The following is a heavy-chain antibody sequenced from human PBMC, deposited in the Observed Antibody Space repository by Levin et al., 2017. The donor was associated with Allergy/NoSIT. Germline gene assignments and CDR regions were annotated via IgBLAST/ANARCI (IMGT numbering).Heavy chain of an antibody. CDR3: ARDGAVDFYDILTGYLPTKPYYFDY. J-gene: IGHJ4*02. CDR1: GFTFSSYS. D-gene: IGHD3-9*01. V-gene: IGHV3-21*01. Sequence: GGSLRLSCAASGFTFSSYSMNWVRQAPGKGLEWVSSISSSSSYIYYADSVKGRFTISRDNAKNSLYLQMNSLRAEDTAVYYCARDGAVDFYDILTGYLPTKPYYFDYWGQGTLVTVSS. CDR2: ISSSSSYI.